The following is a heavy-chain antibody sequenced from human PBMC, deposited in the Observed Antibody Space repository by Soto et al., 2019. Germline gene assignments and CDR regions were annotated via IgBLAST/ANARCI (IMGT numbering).Heavy chain of an antibody. Sequence: PSETLSLTCNVSGVSISSTSYNWGWIRQPPGKGLEWIGTLDYSGTAHYNPSLKSRINISADPSKNQVSLTLTSVTAADTAVYYCARVGFHDSSDYYYSFDPWGQGTLVTVSS. CDR1: GVSISSTSYN. D-gene: IGHD3-22*01. CDR2: LDYSGTA. CDR3: ARVGFHDSSDYYYSFDP. V-gene: IGHV4-39*07. J-gene: IGHJ5*02.